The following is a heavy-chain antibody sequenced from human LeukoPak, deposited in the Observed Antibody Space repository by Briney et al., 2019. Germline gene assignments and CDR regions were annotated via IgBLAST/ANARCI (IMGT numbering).Heavy chain of an antibody. CDR3: ARESLRYHGMDV. Sequence: SETLSLTCTVSGGSISSYYWSWTRQPPGKGLEWIGYIHYSGSTNYNPSLKSRVTISVDTSKNQFSLKLSSVTAADTAVYYCARESLRYHGMDVWGQGTTVTVSS. V-gene: IGHV4-59*12. CDR1: GGSISSYY. D-gene: IGHD3-9*01. CDR2: IHYSGST. J-gene: IGHJ6*02.